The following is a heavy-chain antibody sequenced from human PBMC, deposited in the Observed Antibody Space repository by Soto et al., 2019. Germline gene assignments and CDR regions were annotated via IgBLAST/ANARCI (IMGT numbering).Heavy chain of an antibody. CDR2: VNTDGSRT. CDR3: ARPRGTANSAFDL. J-gene: IGHJ3*01. V-gene: IGHV3-74*01. CDR1: GFTLSGYR. Sequence: GGSLRLSCAASGFTLSGYRMHWARQAPGKGLVGVSRVNTDGSRTDYADSVEGRFTISRDNARNALFLQMNSLRAEDTAVYYCARPRGTANSAFDLWGQGTLVTGSS. D-gene: IGHD2-21*02.